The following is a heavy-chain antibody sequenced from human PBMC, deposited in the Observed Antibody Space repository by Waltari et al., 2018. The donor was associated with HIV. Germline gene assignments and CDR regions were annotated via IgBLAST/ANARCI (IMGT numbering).Heavy chain of an antibody. J-gene: IGHJ3*02. CDR1: GGSISSSSYY. V-gene: IGHV4-39*01. Sequence: QLQLQESGPGLVKPSETLSLTCTVSGGSISSSSYYWGWIRPPPGKGLVWIGSIYYSGSTYYNPSLKSRVTISVDTSKNQFSLKLSSVTAADTAVYYCARSLSIAVAGRRGHAFDIWGQGTMVTVSS. CDR3: ARSLSIAVAGRRGHAFDI. D-gene: IGHD6-19*01. CDR2: IYYSGST.